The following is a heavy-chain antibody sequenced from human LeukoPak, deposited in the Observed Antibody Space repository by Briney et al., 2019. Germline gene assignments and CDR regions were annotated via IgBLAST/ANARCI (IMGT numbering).Heavy chain of an antibody. CDR3: ARVPASYYYMDV. CDR1: GYTFTSYA. Sequence: ASVKVSCKASGYTFTSYAMHWVRQAPGQRLEWMGWINAGNGNTKYSQKFQGRVTMTTDTSTSTAYMELRSLRSDDTAVYYCARVPASYYYMDVWGKGTTVTVSS. J-gene: IGHJ6*03. D-gene: IGHD2-2*01. CDR2: INAGNGNT. V-gene: IGHV1-3*01.